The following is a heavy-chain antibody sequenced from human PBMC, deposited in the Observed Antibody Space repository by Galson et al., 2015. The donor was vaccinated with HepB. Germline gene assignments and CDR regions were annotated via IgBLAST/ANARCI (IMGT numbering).Heavy chain of an antibody. V-gene: IGHV3-30*04. CDR3: ARAFAEYFDY. CDR2: ISSDGNNR. CDR1: GFTFSSYP. D-gene: IGHD3-10*01. Sequence: SLRLSCAASGFTFSSYPIHWVRQVPGKGLEWVAVISSDGNNRYYPDSVKGRFTISRDTSKNTVYLQMNILRPEDTAFYYCARAFAEYFDYWGQGTLVSVSS. J-gene: IGHJ4*02.